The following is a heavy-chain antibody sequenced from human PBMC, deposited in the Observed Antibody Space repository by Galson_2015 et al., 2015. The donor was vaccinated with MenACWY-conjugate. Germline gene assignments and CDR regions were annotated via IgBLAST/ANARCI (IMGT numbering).Heavy chain of an antibody. CDR3: AKRLGATYWYFDL. CDR2: ISGSGGST. J-gene: IGHJ2*01. V-gene: IGHV3-23*01. D-gene: IGHD7-27*01. Sequence: SLRLSCAASGFTFSSYAMSWVRQAPGKGLEWVSAISGSGGSTYYADSVKGRFTISRDNSKNTLYLQMNSLGAEDTAVYYCAKRLGATYWYFDLWGRGTLVTVSS. CDR1: GFTFSSYA.